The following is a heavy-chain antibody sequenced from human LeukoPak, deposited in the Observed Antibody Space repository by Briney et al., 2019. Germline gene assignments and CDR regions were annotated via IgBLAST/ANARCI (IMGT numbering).Heavy chain of an antibody. CDR2: IIPIFGTA. V-gene: IGHV1-69*05. CDR3: ARENRPYDSCGYYNY. Sequence: SVKVSCKASGGTFSSYAISWVRQAPGQGLEWMGGIIPIFGTANYAQKFQGRVTITTDESTSTAYMELSSLRSEDTAVYYCARENRPYDSCGYYNYWGQGTLVTVSS. J-gene: IGHJ4*02. D-gene: IGHD3-22*01. CDR1: GGTFSSYA.